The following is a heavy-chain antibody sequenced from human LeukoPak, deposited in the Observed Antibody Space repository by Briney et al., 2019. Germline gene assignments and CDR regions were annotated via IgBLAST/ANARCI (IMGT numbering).Heavy chain of an antibody. CDR3: TRDQRNY. V-gene: IGHV3-53*01. J-gene: IGHJ4*02. CDR1: EFTVSRNY. CDR2: IFSNGDT. Sequence: PGGSLRLSCTASEFTVSRNYMLWVRQAPGKGLEWASLIFSNGDTHYAVSVKGRFTISRDTSKNTVSLQMNSLRVEDTAMYYCTRDQRNYWGQGTLVTVSS.